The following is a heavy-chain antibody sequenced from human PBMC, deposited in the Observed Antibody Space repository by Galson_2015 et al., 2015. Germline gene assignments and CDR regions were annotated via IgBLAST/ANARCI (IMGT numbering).Heavy chain of an antibody. CDR1: GFTFSSYG. J-gene: IGHJ4*02. Sequence: SLRLSCAASGFTFSSYGMHWVRQAPGKGLEWVAVIWYDGRNKYYADSVKGRFTISRDNSKNTLYVQMNILRAEDTAVYYCARDRLGYCSGGNCYPSDYWGQGTLVTVSS. CDR3: ARDRLGYCSGGNCYPSDY. D-gene: IGHD2-15*01. CDR2: IWYDGRNK. V-gene: IGHV3-33*01.